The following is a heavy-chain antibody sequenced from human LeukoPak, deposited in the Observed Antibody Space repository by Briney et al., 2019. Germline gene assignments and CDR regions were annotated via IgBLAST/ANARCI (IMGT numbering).Heavy chain of an antibody. CDR3: ARHLSPDGFDI. D-gene: IGHD2/OR15-2a*01. CDR2: TYPGDSDT. Sequence: GESLKTSRKASGYGFTSYWIGWVRQMPGKGLEWMGMTYPGDSDTRYNPSFQGQVTISADKSISTAYLQWSSLKASDTAMYYCARHLSPDGFDIWGQGTMVTVSS. V-gene: IGHV5-51*01. J-gene: IGHJ3*02. CDR1: GYGFTSYW.